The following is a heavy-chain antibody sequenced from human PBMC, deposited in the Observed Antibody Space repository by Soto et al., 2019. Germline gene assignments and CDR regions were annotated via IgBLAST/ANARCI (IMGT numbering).Heavy chain of an antibody. J-gene: IGHJ1*01. CDR3: ATVDYDERGYFQH. CDR2: VVPFFGSS. CDR1: GGTFNNFA. D-gene: IGHD4-17*01. Sequence: QVQLVQSGAEVKKPGSSLKVSCKAYGGTFNNFAVYWVRQAPGQGLEWMGRVVPFFGSSTYAEKFEDRVSMTVDESTATAYLDLRSLTSEDTAVYYCATVDYDERGYFQHWGQGTLINVS. V-gene: IGHV1-69*01.